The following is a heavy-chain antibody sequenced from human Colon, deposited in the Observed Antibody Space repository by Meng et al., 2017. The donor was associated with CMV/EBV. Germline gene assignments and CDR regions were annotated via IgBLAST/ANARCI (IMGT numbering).Heavy chain of an antibody. V-gene: IGHV1-18*01. D-gene: IGHD2-21*01. CDR1: GYTFTSYG. Sequence: ASVKVSCKASGYTFTSYGISWVRQAPGQGLEWMGWISAYNGNTNYAQKLQGRVTMTTDTSTSTAYMELRSLRSDDTAVYYCARWSADYCGGDCYFGRWFDPWGQGTLVTVSS. CDR2: ISAYNGNT. J-gene: IGHJ5*02. CDR3: ARWSADYCGGDCYFGRWFDP.